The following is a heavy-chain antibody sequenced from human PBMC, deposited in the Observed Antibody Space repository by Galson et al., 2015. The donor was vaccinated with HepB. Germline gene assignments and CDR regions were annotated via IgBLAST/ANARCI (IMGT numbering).Heavy chain of an antibody. Sequence: PALVKPTQTLTLTCTFSGFSLSTSGMRVSWIRQPPGRALEWLARIDWDDDKYYSTSLKTRFTISKDTSKNQVVLTMTNMDPVDTATYYCARMAGSTYYHGFDYWGQGTLVTVSS. D-gene: IGHD3-22*01. J-gene: IGHJ4*02. V-gene: IGHV2-70*04. CDR1: GFSLSTSGMR. CDR3: ARMAGSTYYHGFDY. CDR2: IDWDDDK.